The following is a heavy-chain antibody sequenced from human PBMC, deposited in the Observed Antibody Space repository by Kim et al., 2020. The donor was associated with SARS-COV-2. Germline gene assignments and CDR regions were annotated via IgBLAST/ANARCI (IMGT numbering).Heavy chain of an antibody. J-gene: IGHJ4*02. CDR2: ISGSGGST. Sequence: GGSLRLSCAASGFTFSSYAMSWVRQAPGKGLEWVSAISGSGGSTYYADSVKGRFTISRDNSKNTLYLQMNSLRAEDTAVYYCAKMTRIQLWSRLFDYWGQGTLVTVSS. CDR3: AKMTRIQLWSRLFDY. D-gene: IGHD5-18*01. V-gene: IGHV3-23*01. CDR1: GFTFSSYA.